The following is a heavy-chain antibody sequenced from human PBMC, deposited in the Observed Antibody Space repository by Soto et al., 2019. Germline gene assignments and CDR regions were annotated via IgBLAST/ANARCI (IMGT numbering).Heavy chain of an antibody. CDR3: ARPREAMVRGPTETVWIDP. J-gene: IGHJ5*02. D-gene: IGHD3-10*01. V-gene: IGHV1-3*01. CDR1: GYTLTSYA. Sequence: GASVKVPCKASGYTLTSYAMHWVRQAPGQRLEWMGWINAGNGNTKYSQKFQGRVTITRDTSASTAYMELSSLRSEDTAVYYCARPREAMVRGPTETVWIDPWGQGTLVTVSS. CDR2: INAGNGNT.